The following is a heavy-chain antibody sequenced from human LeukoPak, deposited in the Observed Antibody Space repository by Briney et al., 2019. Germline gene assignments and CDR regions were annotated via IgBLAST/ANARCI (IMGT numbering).Heavy chain of an antibody. Sequence: AETLSLTCTVSGVSMSSSPYYWGWIRQPPGKGLEWIGTIYDSGNTNYNPSLRSRLTISVDTSRNQFSLKLSSVTAADTAVYYCARHDCDSSRCSVNWFDPWGQGTLVTVSS. D-gene: IGHD2/OR15-2a*01. CDR1: GVSMSSSPYY. CDR3: ARHDCDSSRCSVNWFDP. CDR2: IYDSGNT. V-gene: IGHV4-39*01. J-gene: IGHJ5*02.